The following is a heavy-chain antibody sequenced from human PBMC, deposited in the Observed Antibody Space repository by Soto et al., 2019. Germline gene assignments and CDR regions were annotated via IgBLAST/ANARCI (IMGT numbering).Heavy chain of an antibody. J-gene: IGHJ6*02. CDR1: GYTLTELS. Sequence: AASVKVSCKVSGYTLTELSMHWVRQAPGKGLEWMGGFDPEDGETIYAQKFQGRVTMTEDTSTDTAYMELSSLRSEDTAVYYCATERGICSGGRCYSYGLYGMDVWGQGTTVTVSS. CDR3: ATERGICSGGRCYSYGLYGMDV. D-gene: IGHD2-15*01. V-gene: IGHV1-24*01. CDR2: FDPEDGET.